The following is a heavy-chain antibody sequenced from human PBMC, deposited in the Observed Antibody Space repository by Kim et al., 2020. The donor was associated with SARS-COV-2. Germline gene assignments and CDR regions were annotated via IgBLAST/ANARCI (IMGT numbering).Heavy chain of an antibody. V-gene: IGHV4-34*01. CDR2: INHSGST. J-gene: IGHJ4*02. D-gene: IGHD3-9*01. Sequence: SETLSLTCAVYGGSFSGYYWSWIRQPPGKGLEWIGEINHSGSTNHNPSLKSRVTISVDTSKNQFSLKLSSVTAADTAVYYCAVGLRAYLTDWGQGTLVTVSS. CDR1: GGSFSGYY. CDR3: AVGLRAYLTD.